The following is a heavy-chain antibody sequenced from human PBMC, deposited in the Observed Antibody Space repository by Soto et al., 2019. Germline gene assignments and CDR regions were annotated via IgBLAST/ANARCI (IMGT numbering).Heavy chain of an antibody. CDR1: RGTFSSYA. CDR3: ARGSSTSWYSPATDNWLDP. Sequence: SVKVSCKASRGTFSSYAISWVRQAPGQGLEWIGRTIPIFGTANYAQKFQGRVTVTSDTSTSTVYMELGSLRSEDTAVYYCARGSSTSWYSPATDNWLDPWGQGTLVTVSS. CDR2: TIPIFGTA. V-gene: IGHV1-69*05. J-gene: IGHJ5*02. D-gene: IGHD6-13*01.